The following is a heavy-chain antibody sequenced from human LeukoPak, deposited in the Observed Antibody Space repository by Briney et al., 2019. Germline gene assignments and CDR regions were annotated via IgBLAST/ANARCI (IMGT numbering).Heavy chain of an antibody. Sequence: PGGSLRLSCAASGFTFSTHWMIWVRQAPGKGLEWVSYISSSSSSIYYADSVKGRFTISRDNAKNSLYLQMNSLRDEDTALYYCARSLGYCGGGSCRPYFDYWGQGTLVTVSS. CDR3: ARSLGYCGGGSCRPYFDY. J-gene: IGHJ4*02. CDR1: GFTFSTHW. D-gene: IGHD2-15*01. CDR2: ISSSSSSI. V-gene: IGHV3-48*02.